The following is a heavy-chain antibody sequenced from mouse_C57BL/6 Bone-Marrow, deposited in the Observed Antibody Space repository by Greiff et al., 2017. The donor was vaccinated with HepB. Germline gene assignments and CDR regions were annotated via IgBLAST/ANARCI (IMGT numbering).Heavy chain of an antibody. CDR1: GYTFTDHT. J-gene: IGHJ3*01. CDR3: ARGDYGSSSWFAY. Sequence: QVQLKESAAELVKPGASVKIPCKVSGYTFTDHTIHWMKQSPEQGLEWIVYIYPRDGSTKYNEKFKGKATLTADKSSSTAYMQLNSLTSEDSAVYFCARGDYGSSSWFAYWGQGTLVTVSA. V-gene: IGHV1-78*01. D-gene: IGHD1-1*01. CDR2: IYPRDGST.